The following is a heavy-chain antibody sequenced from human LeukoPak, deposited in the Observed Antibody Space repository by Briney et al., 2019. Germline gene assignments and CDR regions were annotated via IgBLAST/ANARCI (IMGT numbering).Heavy chain of an antibody. CDR3: ASYPRYSSTPPFDY. V-gene: IGHV1-2*02. D-gene: IGHD2-2*01. Sequence: ASVKVSCKPSGYTFTGYYMHWVRQAPGQGLEGMGWTNPNTGETNSAQKFQGRVTMTRDTTINTAYMELTRLTSDDTAVYYCASYPRYSSTPPFDYWGQGTLVTVSS. J-gene: IGHJ4*02. CDR2: TNPNTGET. CDR1: GYTFTGYY.